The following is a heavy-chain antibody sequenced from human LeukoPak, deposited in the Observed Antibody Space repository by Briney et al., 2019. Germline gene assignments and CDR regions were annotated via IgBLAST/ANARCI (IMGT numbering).Heavy chain of an antibody. CDR2: IKQDGSEE. D-gene: IGHD2-2*01. Sequence: QPGGSLRLTCVASAFRFGRDWISWVRQAPGKGLEWVACIKQDGSEEYYVGSVRGRFTVSVDNGKNSLYLQMNSLRAEDTARYYCATLDSTKSVFWGRGTAVTVSS. CDR3: ATLDSTKSVF. V-gene: IGHV3-7*01. CDR1: AFRFGRDW. J-gene: IGHJ1*01.